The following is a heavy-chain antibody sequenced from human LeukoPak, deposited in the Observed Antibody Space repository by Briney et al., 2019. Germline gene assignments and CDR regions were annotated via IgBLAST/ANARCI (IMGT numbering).Heavy chain of an antibody. V-gene: IGHV3-9*01. CDR3: AKDKLASPIAAAGNSLDY. Sequence: GGSLRLSCAASGFTFDDYVMHWVRQAPGKGLEWVSGISWNSGSIGYADSVKGRFTISRDNAKNSLYLQMNSLRAEDTALYYCAKDKLASPIAAAGNSLDYWGQGTLVTVSS. D-gene: IGHD6-13*01. CDR2: ISWNSGSI. CDR1: GFTFDDYV. J-gene: IGHJ4*02.